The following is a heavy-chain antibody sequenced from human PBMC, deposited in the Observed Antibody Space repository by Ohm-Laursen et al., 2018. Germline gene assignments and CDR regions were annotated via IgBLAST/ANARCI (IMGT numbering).Heavy chain of an antibody. CDR3: AKVYYCSGGSCYSWELTNGFDI. J-gene: IGHJ3*02. V-gene: IGHV3-11*01. Sequence: SLRLSCAASGFTFSDYYMSWIRQAPGKGLEWVSYISSSGSLIYYADSVKGRFTISRDNSKNTVHLQMNSLRAEDTAVYYCAKVYYCSGGSCYSWELTNGFDIWGQGTMVTVSS. CDR2: ISSSGSLI. CDR1: GFTFSDYY. D-gene: IGHD2-15*01.